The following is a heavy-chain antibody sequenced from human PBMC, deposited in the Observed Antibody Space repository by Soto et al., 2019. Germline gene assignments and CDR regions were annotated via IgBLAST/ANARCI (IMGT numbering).Heavy chain of an antibody. CDR2: IYWDDDK. CDR1: GFSLTSRPMG. D-gene: IGHD1-20*01. Sequence: HITLKESGPTLVQPTQTLTLTCSFSGFSLTSRPMGVGWIRQPPGKALEWLAVIYWDDDKRYSPSLRSRLTITKDTSKNQVVLTLTNMDPVDTGTYYCAHRLGGYTWNDGYLDYWGQGILVTVSS. CDR3: AHRLGGYTWNDGYLDY. J-gene: IGHJ4*02. V-gene: IGHV2-5*02.